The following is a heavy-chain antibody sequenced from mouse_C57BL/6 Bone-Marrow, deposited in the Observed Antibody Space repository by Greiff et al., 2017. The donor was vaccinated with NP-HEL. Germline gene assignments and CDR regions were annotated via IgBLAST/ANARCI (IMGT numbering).Heavy chain of an antibody. CDR3: ARSRGYYYGSSPYWYFDV. J-gene: IGHJ1*03. V-gene: IGHV1-64*01. Sequence: QVQLQQPGAELVKPGASVKLSCKASGYTFTSYWMHWVKQRPGQGLEWIGMIHPNSGSTNYNEKFKSKATLTVDKSSSTAYLQLSSLTSADSAVYYCARSRGYYYGSSPYWYFDVWGTGTTVTVSS. CDR2: IHPNSGST. D-gene: IGHD1-1*01. CDR1: GYTFTSYW.